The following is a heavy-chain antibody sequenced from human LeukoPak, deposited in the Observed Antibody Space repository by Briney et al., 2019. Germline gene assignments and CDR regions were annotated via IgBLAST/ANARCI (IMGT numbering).Heavy chain of an antibody. CDR3: ANAPRSSWYEDAFDI. Sequence: PGGSLRLSCAASGFTFSNYWMHWVRQDPGKGLVWVSSISSSSSYIYYADSVKGRFTISRDNAKNSLYLQMNSLRAEDTAVYYCANAPRSSWYEDAFDIWGQGTMVTVSS. J-gene: IGHJ3*02. CDR1: GFTFSNYW. D-gene: IGHD6-13*01. CDR2: ISSSSSYI. V-gene: IGHV3-21*01.